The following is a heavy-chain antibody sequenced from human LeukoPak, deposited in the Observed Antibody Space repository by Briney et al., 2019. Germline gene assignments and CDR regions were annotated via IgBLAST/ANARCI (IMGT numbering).Heavy chain of an antibody. CDR2: IYYTGST. Sequence: PSETLSLTCTVPGGSISSYYWSWIRQPPGKGLEWIGYIYYTGSTTYNPSLKSRVTISVDTSKNLFSLKLTSVTAADAAVYYWARQRDAFFEYWGQGTLVTVSS. CDR3: ARQRDAFFEY. D-gene: IGHD5-24*01. V-gene: IGHV4-59*01. CDR1: GGSISSYY. J-gene: IGHJ4*02.